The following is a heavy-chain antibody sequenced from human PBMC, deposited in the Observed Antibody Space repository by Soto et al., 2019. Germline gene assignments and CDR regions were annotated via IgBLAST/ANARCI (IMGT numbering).Heavy chain of an antibody. CDR1: GFTFTSSA. D-gene: IGHD3-3*01. CDR3: AATSLARGWRSFFGVVTGPHYYGMDV. CDR2: FVVGSGNT. V-gene: IGHV1-58*01. Sequence: GASVKVSCKASGFTFTSSAVQWVRQARGQRLEWIGWFVVGSGNTNYAQKFQERVTITRDMSTSTAYMELSSLRSEDTAVYYCAATSLARGWRSFFGVVTGPHYYGMDVWGQGTTVTVSS. J-gene: IGHJ6*02.